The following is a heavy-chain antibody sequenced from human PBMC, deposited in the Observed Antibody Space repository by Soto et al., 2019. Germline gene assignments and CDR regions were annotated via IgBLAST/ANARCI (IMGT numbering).Heavy chain of an antibody. J-gene: IGHJ4*02. V-gene: IGHV1-18*01. Sequence: KTRGASVKVSCKASGYTFTSYGISWVRQAPGQGLEWMGWISAYNGNTNYAQKLQGRVTMTTDTSTSTAYMELRSLRSDDTAVYYCARDCSSTSCYPYWGQGTLVTVSS. CDR3: ARDCSSTSCYPY. CDR1: GYTFTSYG. D-gene: IGHD2-2*01. CDR2: ISAYNGNT.